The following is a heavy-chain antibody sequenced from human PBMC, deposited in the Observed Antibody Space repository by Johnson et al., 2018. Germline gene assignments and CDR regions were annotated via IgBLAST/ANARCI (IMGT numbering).Heavy chain of an antibody. D-gene: IGHD5-12*01. V-gene: IGHV4-39*01. CDR2: IYPSGRT. CDR1: SGSMNRNDYS. CDR3: VRGGYAVNYRYNMDV. J-gene: IGHJ6*02. Sequence: QVQLQESGPGLVKPAETLSLICTVSSGSMNRNDYSWGWVRQPPGMGLQWIGNIYPSGRTYYNPSLESRVTSSAETSKNQVSLSLRSVTAADTAVYFCVRGGYAVNYRYNMDVWGQGTTVTVSS.